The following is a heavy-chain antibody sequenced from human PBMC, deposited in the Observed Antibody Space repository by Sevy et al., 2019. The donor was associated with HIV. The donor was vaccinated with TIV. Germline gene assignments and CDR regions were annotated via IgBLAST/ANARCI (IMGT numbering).Heavy chain of an antibody. Sequence: SETLSLTCTVSGGSISSSSYYWGWIRQPPGKGLEWIGSIYYSGSTYYNPSLKSRVTISVDTSKNQFSLMLSSVTAAAAAVEYCARHNDQLSGYYYGMDVWGQGTTVTVSS. CDR2: IYYSGST. D-gene: IGHD2-2*01. V-gene: IGHV4-39*01. CDR1: GGSISSSSYY. J-gene: IGHJ6*02. CDR3: ARHNDQLSGYYYGMDV.